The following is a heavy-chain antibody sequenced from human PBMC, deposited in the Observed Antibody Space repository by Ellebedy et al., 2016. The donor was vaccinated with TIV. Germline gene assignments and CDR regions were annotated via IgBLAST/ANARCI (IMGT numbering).Heavy chain of an antibody. CDR1: GGSVIRNGQY. CDR2: LYYSGST. CDR3: ATSAAIDAFDI. D-gene: IGHD6-25*01. J-gene: IGHJ3*02. V-gene: IGHV4-39*02. Sequence: GSLRLXXSVSGGSVIRNGQYCTWVRQPPGKGLEWIGGLYYSGSTWHNPSLKSRVTISVDTSKNLFSLRLRSVTAADTAVYYCATSAAIDAFDIWGQGTMVTVSS.